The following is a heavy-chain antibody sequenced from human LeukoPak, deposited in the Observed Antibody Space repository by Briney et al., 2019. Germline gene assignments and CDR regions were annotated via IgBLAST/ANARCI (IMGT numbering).Heavy chain of an antibody. CDR1: GGSISSGGYY. D-gene: IGHD4-17*01. V-gene: IGHV4-30-2*01. J-gene: IGHJ4*02. CDR3: ARASVRIDY. Sequence: SETLSLTCTVSGGSISSGGYYWSWIRQPPGKGLEWIGYIYHSGSTYYNPSLKSRVTISVDRSKNQFSLKLSAVTAADTAVYYCARASVRIDYWGQGTLVTVSS. CDR2: IYHSGST.